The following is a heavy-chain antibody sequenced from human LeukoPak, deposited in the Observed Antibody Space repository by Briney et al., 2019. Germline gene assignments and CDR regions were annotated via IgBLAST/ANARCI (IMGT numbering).Heavy chain of an antibody. Sequence: PGGSLRLSCAPSGFDFCTSSMNWVRHALGEGLGWISYISSSSRTIFDADSGEGRFTIPRDNAKNSLYLQMNSLRDEDTAVYYCARSNGIGYRVDYWGQGTLVTVSS. V-gene: IGHV3-48*02. CDR3: ARSNGIGYRVDY. J-gene: IGHJ4*02. D-gene: IGHD3-3*01. CDR2: ISSSSRTI. CDR1: GFDFCTSS.